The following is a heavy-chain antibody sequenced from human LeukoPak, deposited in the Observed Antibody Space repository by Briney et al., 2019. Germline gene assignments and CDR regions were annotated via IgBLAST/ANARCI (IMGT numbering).Heavy chain of an antibody. CDR2: IYPGDSDT. V-gene: IGHV5-51*01. CDR1: GNSLTNYW. D-gene: IGHD3-3*01. CDR3: ARPMSVDAFDI. J-gene: IGHJ3*02. Sequence: GESLKISCKGSGNSLTNYWIGWVRQMPGKGLEWMGIIYPGDSDTRSSPSFEGQVPISADKSISTAYLQWSSMKASETAMYYWARPMSVDAFDIWGQGTMVTVSS.